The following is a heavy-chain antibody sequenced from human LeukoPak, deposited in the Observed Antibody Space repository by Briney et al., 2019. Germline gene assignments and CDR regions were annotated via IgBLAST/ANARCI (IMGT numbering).Heavy chain of an antibody. CDR3: ARVPRDYSRLGY. CDR1: GYTFTSYG. J-gene: IGHJ4*02. CDR2: MNPNSGNT. Sequence: ASVKVSCKASGYTFTSYGISWVRQATGQGLEWMGWMNPNSGNTGYAQKFQGRVTMTRNTSISTAYMELSSLRSEDTAVYYCARVPRDYSRLGYWGQGTLVTVSS. V-gene: IGHV1-8*02. D-gene: IGHD3-16*01.